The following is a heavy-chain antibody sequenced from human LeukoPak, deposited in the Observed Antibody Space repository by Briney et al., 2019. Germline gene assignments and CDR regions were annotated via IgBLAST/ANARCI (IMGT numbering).Heavy chain of an antibody. D-gene: IGHD2-2*01. CDR1: GFTFSSYA. J-gene: IGHJ6*02. CDR3: AKVRRWGTSLNYYCDGMDL. CDR2: ISGSGGST. V-gene: IGHV3-23*01. Sequence: GGSLRLSCVASGFTFSSYAMSWVRQARGKGLEWVSAISGSGGSTYYADSVKGRFTISRDNSKHTLYLQMNSLRAEDRAVSFCAKVRRWGTSLNYYCDGMDLWGQGTTVSVSS.